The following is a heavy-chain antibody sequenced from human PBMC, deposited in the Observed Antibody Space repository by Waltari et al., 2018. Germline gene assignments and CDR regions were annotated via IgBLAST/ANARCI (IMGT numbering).Heavy chain of an antibody. CDR3: AREYSSSWSYNGLDV. V-gene: IGHV4-39*02. CDR1: GGSISSSSNY. Sequence: QLQLQESGPGLVKPSETLSLTCTVSGGSISSSSNYWGWIRQPPGKGLEWIGSMYYSGSTDHNASLKSRVTISVDTSKNQFSLKLSSVTAADTAVYFCAREYSSSWSYNGLDVWGLGTSVTVSS. J-gene: IGHJ6*02. CDR2: MYYSGST. D-gene: IGHD6-6*01.